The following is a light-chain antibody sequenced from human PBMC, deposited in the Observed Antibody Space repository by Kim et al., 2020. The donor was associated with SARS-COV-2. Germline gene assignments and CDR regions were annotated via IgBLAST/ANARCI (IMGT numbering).Light chain of an antibody. CDR2: STS. CDR3: QQQRTYPYT. CDR1: LSWY. Sequence: LSWYLAWYQQKPGKAPRLLIHSTSTLQRGVPTRFRATGTGTEFALTISGLQLDDFGTYYCQQQRTYPYTFGQGTKLEIK. J-gene: IGKJ2*01. V-gene: IGKV1-9*01.